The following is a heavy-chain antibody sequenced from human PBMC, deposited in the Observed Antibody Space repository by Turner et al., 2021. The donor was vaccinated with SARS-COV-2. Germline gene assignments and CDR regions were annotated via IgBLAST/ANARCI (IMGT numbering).Heavy chain of an antibody. J-gene: IGHJ4*02. CDR1: GHTFTGDP. V-gene: IGHV1-2*02. CDR3: ARVLGPYKRAYFDY. Sequence: QVQLVQSGTGVKSPGASVKVSCKASGHTFTGDPVHWVRQAPGQGLEWMGWINPSSGATDSAQKFQDRVTMTRDTSLNTADLELRRLTSDETAVYYCARVLGPYKRAYFDYWGQGTLVTVSS. CDR2: INPSSGAT. D-gene: IGHD1-1*01.